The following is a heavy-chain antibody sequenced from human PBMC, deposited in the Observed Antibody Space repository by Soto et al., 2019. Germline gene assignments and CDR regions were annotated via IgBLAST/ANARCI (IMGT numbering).Heavy chain of an antibody. CDR1: GDTFSGYA. V-gene: IGHV1-69*13. D-gene: IGHD3-3*01. Sequence: SVKVYGKASGDTFSGYAISSVRQAPGQGLEWMGGIITIFGTANYAQKFQGRVTITADESTSTAYMELSSLRYEDTAVYYCARGGMTIFGVADENWFDPWGQGTLATVSS. CDR3: ARGGMTIFGVADENWFDP. CDR2: IITIFGTA. J-gene: IGHJ5*02.